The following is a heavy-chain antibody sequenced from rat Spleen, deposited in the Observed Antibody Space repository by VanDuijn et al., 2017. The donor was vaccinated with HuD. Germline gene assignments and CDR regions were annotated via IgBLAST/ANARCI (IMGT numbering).Heavy chain of an antibody. V-gene: IGHV2S61*01. CDR2: IWGNGNT. CDR3: ATQHYYDGYYRDS. Sequence: QVQLKESGPGLVQSSQTLSLTCTVSGFSLISYAVNWVRQPPGKGLEWMGVIWGNGNTNYTSVFKSRLSISRDTSKSQVFLKMNNLQTEDTAMYFCATQHYYDGYYRDSWGQGVMVTVSS. J-gene: IGHJ2*01. CDR1: GFSLISYA. D-gene: IGHD1-12*03.